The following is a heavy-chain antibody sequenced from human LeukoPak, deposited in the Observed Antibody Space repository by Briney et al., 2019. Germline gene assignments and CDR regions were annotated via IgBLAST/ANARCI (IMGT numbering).Heavy chain of an antibody. V-gene: IGHV3-30*02. J-gene: IGHJ4*02. CDR3: ARDSYSYAGY. Sequence: GGSLRLSCAASGFTFSSYGMHWVRQAPGKGLEWVAFIRYDGSNKYYADSVKGRFTISRDNAKNSLYLQMNSLRAEDTAVYYCARDSYSYAGYWGQGTLVTVSS. CDR2: IRYDGSNK. D-gene: IGHD5-18*01. CDR1: GFTFSSYG.